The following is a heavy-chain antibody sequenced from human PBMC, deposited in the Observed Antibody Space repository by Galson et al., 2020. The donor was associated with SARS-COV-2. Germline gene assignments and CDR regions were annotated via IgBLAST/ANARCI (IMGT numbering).Heavy chain of an antibody. V-gene: IGHV4-38-2*02. D-gene: IGHD3-22*01. J-gene: IGHJ2*01. CDR2: VYPSGTT. CDR1: GYSVSTTNY. CDR3: ARQGVNMIVLTVPGWYFDL. Sequence: SETLSLTCTVSGYSVSTTNYWGWVRQPPGRGLAWIGSVYPSGTTYYNPSLKSRVTISVDTSKNQFSLRLDSVTAADTALYYCARQGVNMIVLTVPGWYFDLWGRGTLVTVSS.